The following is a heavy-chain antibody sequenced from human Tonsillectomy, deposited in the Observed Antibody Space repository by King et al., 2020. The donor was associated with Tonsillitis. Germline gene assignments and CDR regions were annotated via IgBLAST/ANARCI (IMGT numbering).Heavy chain of an antibody. CDR1: GGSITSSNYY. Sequence: QLQESGPRLVKPSETLSLTCTVSGGSITSSNYYWGWIRQPPGTGLEWIGSVYYTGSTFYNPSLKSRVTISVDTSKNQFSLRLNSVTAADTAVYYCAGGSRWGIVDYWGQGALVTVSS. J-gene: IGHJ4*02. CDR3: AGGSRWGIVDY. V-gene: IGHV4-39*07. D-gene: IGHD5-12*01. CDR2: VYYTGST.